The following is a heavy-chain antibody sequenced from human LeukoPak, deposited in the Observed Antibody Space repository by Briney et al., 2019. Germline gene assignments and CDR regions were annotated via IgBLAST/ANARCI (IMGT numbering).Heavy chain of an antibody. J-gene: IGHJ5*02. CDR3: ARDERSSSPGGWFDP. CDR1: GFTFSSYG. V-gene: IGHV3-33*01. Sequence: GRSLRLSCAASGFTFSSYGMHWVRQAPGKGLEWVAVIWYDGSNKYYADSVKGRFTISRDNSKNTLYLQMNSLRAEDTAVYYCARDERSSSPGGWFDPWGQGTLVTVSS. CDR2: IWYDGSNK. D-gene: IGHD6-13*01.